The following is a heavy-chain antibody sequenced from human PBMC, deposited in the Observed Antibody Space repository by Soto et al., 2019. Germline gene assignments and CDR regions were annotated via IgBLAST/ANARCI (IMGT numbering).Heavy chain of an antibody. J-gene: IGHJ5*02. Sequence: SGPTLVKPTQTLTLTCTFSGFSLSTSGVGVGWIRQPPGKALEWLALIYWDDDKRYSPSLKSRLTITKDTSKNQVVLKMTNMDPVDTATYYCAHRQREEDIVVVPAAQLRTENWFDPWGQGTLVTVSS. CDR3: AHRQREEDIVVVPAAQLRTENWFDP. CDR2: IYWDDDK. V-gene: IGHV2-5*02. D-gene: IGHD2-2*01. CDR1: GFSLSTSGVG.